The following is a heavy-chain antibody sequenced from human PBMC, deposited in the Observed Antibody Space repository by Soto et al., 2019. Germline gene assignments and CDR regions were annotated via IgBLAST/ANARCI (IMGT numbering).Heavy chain of an antibody. J-gene: IGHJ4*02. CDR2: MNPNSGNT. V-gene: IGHV1-8*01. Sequence: GASVKVSCKASGYTFTSYDINWVRQATGQGLEWMGWMNPNSGNTGYAQKFQGRVTMTRNTSISTAYMELSSLRSEDTAVYYCARRLDDSSGYYDYLFDYWGQGTLVTVSS. CDR3: ARRLDDSSGYYDYLFDY. CDR1: GYTFTSYD. D-gene: IGHD3-22*01.